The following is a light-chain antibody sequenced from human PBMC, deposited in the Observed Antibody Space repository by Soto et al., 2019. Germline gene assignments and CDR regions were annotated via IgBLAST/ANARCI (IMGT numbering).Light chain of an antibody. CDR2: DAS. CDR1: QSVSSY. Sequence: EIVLTQSPATLSLSPGERATLSCRASQSVSSYLAWYQQKPGQAPRLLIYDASNRATGIPARFSGSGSGTDFTLTISILEPEDFAVYYCQQRSNWPPMTFGPGTKVDIK. CDR3: QQRSNWPPMT. J-gene: IGKJ3*01. V-gene: IGKV3-11*01.